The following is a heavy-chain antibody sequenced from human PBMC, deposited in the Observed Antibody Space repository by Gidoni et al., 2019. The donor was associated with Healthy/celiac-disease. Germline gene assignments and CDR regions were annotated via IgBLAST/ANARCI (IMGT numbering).Heavy chain of an antibody. V-gene: IGHV1-18*01. CDR3: ARYLLVGVVDIVVVPAAMDLDY. J-gene: IGHJ4*02. CDR1: GYTFTSYG. Sequence: QVQLVQSGAEVMKPGASVKVSCKASGYTFTSYGISWVRQAPGQGFEWMGWSSAYNGNTNYAQKLQGRVTMTTDTSTSTAYMGLRSLRSDDTAVYYCARYLLVGVVDIVVVPAAMDLDYWGQGTLVTVSS. CDR2: SSAYNGNT. D-gene: IGHD2-2*03.